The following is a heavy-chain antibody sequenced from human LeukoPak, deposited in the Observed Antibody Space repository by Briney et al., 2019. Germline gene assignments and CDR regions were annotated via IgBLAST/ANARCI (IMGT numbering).Heavy chain of an antibody. CDR2: IYYSGNT. CDR1: GGSISSYY. Sequence: TSETLSLTCTVSGGSISSYYWSWIRQPPGKGLEWIGYIYYSGNTNYNPSLKSRVTISVDTSKNQFSLKLSSVTAADTAVYYCASSGYYYSFDYWGQGTLVTVSS. D-gene: IGHD3-22*01. V-gene: IGHV4-59*08. J-gene: IGHJ4*02. CDR3: ASSGYYYSFDY.